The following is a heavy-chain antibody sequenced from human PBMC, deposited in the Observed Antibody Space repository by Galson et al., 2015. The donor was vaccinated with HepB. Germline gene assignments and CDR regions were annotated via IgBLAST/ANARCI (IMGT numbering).Heavy chain of an antibody. CDR3: ARGLVGATRHSDY. CDR2: INPNSGGT. J-gene: IGHJ4*02. CDR1: GYTFTGYY. V-gene: IGHV1-2*02. Sequence: SVKVSCKASGYTFTGYYMHWVRQAPGQGLEWMGWINPNSGGTNYAQKFQGRVTMTRDTSISTAYMELSRLRSDDTAVYYCARGLVGATRHSDYWGQGTLVTVSS. D-gene: IGHD1-26*01.